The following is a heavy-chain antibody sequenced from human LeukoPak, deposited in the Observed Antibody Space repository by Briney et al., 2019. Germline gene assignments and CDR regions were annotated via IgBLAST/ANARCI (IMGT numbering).Heavy chain of an antibody. V-gene: IGHV3-23*01. CDR1: GFTFSSYA. CDR2: ISGSGGST. CDR3: STAVLLWVGETIGDY. D-gene: IGHD3-10*01. Sequence: GRSLRLSCAASGFTFSSYAMSWVRQAPGKGLEWVSAISGSGGSTYYADSVKGRFTISRDNSKNTLYLQMNSLRAEDTAVYDCSTAVLLWVGETIGDYWGRGTLVTVSS. J-gene: IGHJ4*02.